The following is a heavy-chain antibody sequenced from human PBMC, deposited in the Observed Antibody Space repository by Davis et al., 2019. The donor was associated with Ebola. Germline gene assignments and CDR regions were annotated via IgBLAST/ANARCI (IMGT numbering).Heavy chain of an antibody. CDR1: GYSFTSYW. CDR3: ARHKALNWFDP. V-gene: IGHV5-51*01. Sequence: KVSCKGSGYSFTSYWIGWVRQLPGKGLEWMGIIYPGNSDTRYSPSFQGQVTISADKSISTAYLQWSSLKASDTAMYYCARHKALNWFDPWGQGTLVTVSS. CDR2: IYPGNSDT. J-gene: IGHJ5*02.